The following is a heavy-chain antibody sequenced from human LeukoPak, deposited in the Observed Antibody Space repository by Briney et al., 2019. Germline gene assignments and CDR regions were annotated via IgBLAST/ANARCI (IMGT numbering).Heavy chain of an antibody. J-gene: IGHJ5*02. CDR2: INQSGKI. CDR1: GYSISSGYY. D-gene: IGHD3-22*01. CDR3: ARDSSDWFDP. V-gene: IGHV4-38-2*02. Sequence: SETLSLTCVLSGYSISSGYYWGWIRQPPGKGLEWIGTINQSGKIDNNPSLKSQVTMSVDTSKNQFSLKVRSVTAADTAVYYCARDSSDWFDPWGQGTLVTVSS.